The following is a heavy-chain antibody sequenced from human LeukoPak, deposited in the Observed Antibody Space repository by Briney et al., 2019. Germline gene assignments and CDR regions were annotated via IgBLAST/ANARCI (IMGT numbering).Heavy chain of an antibody. Sequence: ASVKVSCKASGYTFISYAMHWVRQAPGQRLEWMGWINAGNGNTKYSQKFQGRVTITADESTSTAYMELSSLRSEDTAVYYCAREGPAMVKGDYFDYWGQGTLVTVSS. CDR3: AREGPAMVKGDYFDY. D-gene: IGHD5-18*01. V-gene: IGHV1-3*01. CDR1: GYTFISYA. J-gene: IGHJ4*02. CDR2: INAGNGNT.